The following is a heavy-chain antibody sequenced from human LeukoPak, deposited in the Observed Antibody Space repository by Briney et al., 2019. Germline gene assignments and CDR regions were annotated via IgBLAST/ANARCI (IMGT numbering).Heavy chain of an antibody. Sequence: SETLSLTCAVYGGSFSNSYWSWIRQPPGKGLEWIGEINHSGSTNYNPSLRSRVTISVDTSKNQFSLKLSSVTAADTAVYYCARGGYYGSGNDFRFDPWGQGTLVTVSS. J-gene: IGHJ5*02. V-gene: IGHV4-34*01. CDR2: INHSGST. CDR3: ARGGYYGSGNDFRFDP. D-gene: IGHD3-10*01. CDR1: GGSFSNSY.